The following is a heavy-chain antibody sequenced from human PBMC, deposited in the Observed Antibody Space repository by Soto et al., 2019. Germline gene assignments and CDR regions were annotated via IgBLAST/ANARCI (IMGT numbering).Heavy chain of an antibody. D-gene: IGHD6-19*01. CDR1: GFTFSSYS. J-gene: IGHJ6*03. Sequence: GGSLRLSCAASGFTFSSYSMNWVRQAPGKGLEWVSYISSSSSTIYYADSVKGRFTISRDNAKNSLYQQMNSLRDEDKTVYYCPRGLRPVAGTYYYYYMDVWGKGTPVTVSS. V-gene: IGHV3-48*02. CDR2: ISSSSSTI. CDR3: PRGLRPVAGTYYYYYMDV.